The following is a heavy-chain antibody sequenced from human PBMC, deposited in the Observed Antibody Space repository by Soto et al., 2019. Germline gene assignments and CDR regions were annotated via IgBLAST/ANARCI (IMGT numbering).Heavy chain of an antibody. D-gene: IGHD2-2*01. CDR1: GFTFSSYS. CDR3: TRSAYMDV. CDR2: ISSGSSTI. J-gene: IGHJ6*03. Sequence: GGSLRLSCAASGFTFSSYSLNWVRQAPGKGLEWVSYISSGSSTIYYAGSVKGRFTISRDNAKNSLYLQMNSLRAEDTAVYYATRSAYMDVWGKGTTVTVSS. V-gene: IGHV3-48*01.